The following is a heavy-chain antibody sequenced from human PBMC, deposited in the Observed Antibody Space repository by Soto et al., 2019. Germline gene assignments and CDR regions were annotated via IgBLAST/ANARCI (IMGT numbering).Heavy chain of an antibody. J-gene: IGHJ6*02. CDR3: ARGGYSSLDYYYYGMDV. CDR1: GYTFTCYY. Sequence: ASVKVSCKASGYTFTCYYIHWVRQAPGQGLEWMGGINPKCGGANYAQKFQGRVTITADKSTSTAHMELSSLRSEDTAVYYCARGGYSSLDYYYYGMDVWGQGTTVTVS. D-gene: IGHD6-13*01. CDR2: INPKCGGA. V-gene: IGHV1-2*02.